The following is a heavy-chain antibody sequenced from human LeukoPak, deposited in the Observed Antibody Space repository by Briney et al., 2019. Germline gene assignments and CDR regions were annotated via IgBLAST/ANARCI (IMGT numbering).Heavy chain of an antibody. CDR3: ALRSGENSGPLHR. CDR1: GCIFSCCV. J-gene: IGHJ4*02. Sequence: PGGSQSLCCASAGCIFSCCVGRGGRQAPGKGLDWLAVIWYDGSNKYYADFVKGRFTISRDTSKNTLYLQMNSLRVEDAAIYYCALRSGENSGPLHRWGQGTLVTVSS. CDR2: IWYDGSNK. D-gene: IGHD2-15*01. V-gene: IGHV3-33*01.